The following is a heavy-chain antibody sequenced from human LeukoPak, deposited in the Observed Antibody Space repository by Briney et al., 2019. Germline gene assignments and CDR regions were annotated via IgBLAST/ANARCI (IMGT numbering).Heavy chain of an antibody. J-gene: IGHJ4*02. V-gene: IGHV3-30*03. CDR1: GFHFSTYG. CDR3: AMGGGSIGRSYYFDF. Sequence: GGSLTLSCVASGFHFSTYGMHWVRQAAGRGREWVAAISNDGSNKFYTDSVKGRFTISRDKTKTTMNLQMNSLRAEDTAVYYCAMGGGSIGRSYYFDFWGEGTLVTVSS. CDR2: ISNDGSNK. D-gene: IGHD2-15*01.